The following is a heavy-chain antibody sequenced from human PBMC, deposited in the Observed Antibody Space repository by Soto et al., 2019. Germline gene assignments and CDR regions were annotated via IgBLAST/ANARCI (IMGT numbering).Heavy chain of an antibody. J-gene: IGHJ6*02. CDR3: ARSENTVNSYFYYYGMDV. CDR1: GYSFTTYW. D-gene: IGHD4-17*01. CDR2: IYPGDSDT. Sequence: PGESLKISCKASGYSFTTYWIGWVRRMPGKGLEWMGIIYPGDSDTRYSPSFQGQVTISADKSISTAYLQWSSLKASDTAMYYCARSENTVNSYFYYYGMDVWGQGTTVTVSS. V-gene: IGHV5-51*01.